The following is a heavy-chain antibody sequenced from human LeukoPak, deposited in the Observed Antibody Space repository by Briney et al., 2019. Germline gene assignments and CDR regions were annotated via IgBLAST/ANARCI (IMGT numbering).Heavy chain of an antibody. D-gene: IGHD3-10*01. CDR3: ARDGSNYYYGMDV. CDR1: GFTFSSYE. Sequence: PGGSLRLSCAGSGFTFSSYEMNWVRQAPGKGLEWVSYISSSGSTIYYADSVKGRFTISRDNAKNSLYLQMNSLRAEDTAVYYCARDGSNYYYGMDVWGKGTTVTVSS. CDR2: ISSSGSTI. V-gene: IGHV3-48*03. J-gene: IGHJ6*04.